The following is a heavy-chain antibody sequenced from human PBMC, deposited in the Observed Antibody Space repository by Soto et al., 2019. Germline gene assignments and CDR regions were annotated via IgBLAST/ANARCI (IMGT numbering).Heavy chain of an antibody. D-gene: IGHD6-13*01. Sequence: GGSLRLSCAGSGFTFNDYAMTWVRQAPGKGPEWVSAISGGGDTTYYADSVKGRLTISRDNSKNTVYLQMSSLRAEDTAVYYWAGHHSRRWPPDAFDIWGQGTMVPVSS. V-gene: IGHV3-23*01. CDR3: AGHHSRRWPPDAFDI. J-gene: IGHJ3*02. CDR2: ISGGGDTT. CDR1: GFTFNDYA.